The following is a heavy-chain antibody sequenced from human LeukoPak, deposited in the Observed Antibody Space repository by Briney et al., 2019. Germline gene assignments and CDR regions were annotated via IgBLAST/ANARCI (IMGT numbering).Heavy chain of an antibody. Sequence: SETLSLTCAVYGGSFSGYYWSWIRQPPGKGLEWIGEINHSGSTNYNPSLKSRVTISVDTSKNQLSLKLSSVTAADTAVYYCARGEPARGDAFDIWGQGTMVTVSS. CDR3: ARGEPARGDAFDI. J-gene: IGHJ3*02. D-gene: IGHD2-2*01. CDR2: INHSGST. V-gene: IGHV4-34*01. CDR1: GGSFSGYY.